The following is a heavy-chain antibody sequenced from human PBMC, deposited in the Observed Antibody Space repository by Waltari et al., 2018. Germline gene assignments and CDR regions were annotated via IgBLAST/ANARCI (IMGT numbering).Heavy chain of an antibody. D-gene: IGHD2-21*02. CDR1: GFTFSTLA. CDR2: IITSSDT. V-gene: IGHV3-23*01. Sequence: EVQLLESGGGLIQPGWSLRLSCAAPGFTFSTLARNWVRQAPGGGLEWVSGIITSSDTYYADSVKGRFTISRDNSKNILYLQMNSLRADDTAVYYCVKGDWGDFWGQGTLVTVSS. J-gene: IGHJ4*02. CDR3: VKGDWGDF.